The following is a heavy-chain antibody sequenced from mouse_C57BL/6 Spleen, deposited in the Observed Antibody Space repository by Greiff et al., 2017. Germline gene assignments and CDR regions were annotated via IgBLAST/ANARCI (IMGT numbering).Heavy chain of an antibody. D-gene: IGHD1-1*01. V-gene: IGHV1-69*01. CDR1: GYTFTSYW. CDR2: IDPSDSYT. CDR3: ARGTVVALDY. J-gene: IGHJ4*01. Sequence: VQLQQPGAELVMPGASVKLSCKASGYTFTSYWMHWVQQRPGQGLEWIGEIDPSDSYTNYNHKFTGKSTLTVDKSSSTAYMQLSSLTSEDSAVYYCARGTVVALDYWGQGTSVTVSA.